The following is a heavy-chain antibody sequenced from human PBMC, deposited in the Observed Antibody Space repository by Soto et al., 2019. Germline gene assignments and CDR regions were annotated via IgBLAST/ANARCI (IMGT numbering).Heavy chain of an antibody. D-gene: IGHD2-2*01. CDR3: ARVSGYCSSTSCYKPDYYYYYMDV. CDR2: ISAYNGNT. J-gene: IGHJ6*03. CDR1: GYTFTSYG. Sequence: AASVKVSCKASGYTFTSYGISWVRQAPGQGLEWMGWISAYNGNTNYAQKLQGRVTMTTDTSTSTAYMELRSLRSDDTAVYYCARVSGYCSSTSCYKPDYYYYYMDVWGKGTTVTVSS. V-gene: IGHV1-18*01.